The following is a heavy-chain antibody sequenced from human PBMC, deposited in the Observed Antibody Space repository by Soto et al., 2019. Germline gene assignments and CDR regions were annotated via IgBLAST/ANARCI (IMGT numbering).Heavy chain of an antibody. D-gene: IGHD3-10*01. CDR3: ARGGPMVRGVIIYFDY. Sequence: GXSVNDSFQASVYTFTNYGFHGVRQAPGQGLEWMGWISAYNGNTNYAQKLQGRVTMTTDTSTSTAYMELRSLRSDDTAVYYCARGGPMVRGVIIYFDYWGQGPLVTVSS. CDR2: ISAYNGNT. J-gene: IGHJ4*02. CDR1: VYTFTNYG. V-gene: IGHV1-18*04.